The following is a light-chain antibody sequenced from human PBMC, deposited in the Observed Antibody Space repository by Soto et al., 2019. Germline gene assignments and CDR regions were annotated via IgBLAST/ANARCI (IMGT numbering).Light chain of an antibody. CDR3: QTWGTGIWV. CDR1: SGHSNYA. CDR2: VNSDGSH. J-gene: IGLJ3*02. V-gene: IGLV4-69*01. Sequence: QAVVTQSPSASASLGASVKLTCTLSSGHSNYAIAWHQQQSGKGPRYFMKVNSDGSHNKGDGIPDRFSGSSSGAERYLTISSLQSEDEADYYCQTWGTGIWVFGGGTKLTVL.